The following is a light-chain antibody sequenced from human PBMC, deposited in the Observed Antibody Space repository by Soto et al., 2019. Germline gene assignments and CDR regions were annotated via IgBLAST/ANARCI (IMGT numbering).Light chain of an antibody. Sequence: EIVMTQSPVTLSVSPGERATLSCRASESVGSNLAWYQQKPGQPPRLLIYDASMRETGVPPRFSGSGSGTEFTLTICNLQSEDFAIYFCQKFNKWPWTFGQGTKVESK. CDR1: ESVGSN. CDR2: DAS. V-gene: IGKV3-15*01. J-gene: IGKJ1*01. CDR3: QKFNKWPWT.